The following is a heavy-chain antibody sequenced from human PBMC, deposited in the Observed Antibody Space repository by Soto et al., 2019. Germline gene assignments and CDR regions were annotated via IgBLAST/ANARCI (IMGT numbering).Heavy chain of an antibody. CDR2: IYESGNT. CDR1: GGSIISGGYS. CDR3: VRRSPEDAFDI. V-gene: IGHV4-30-2*01. J-gene: IGHJ3*02. Sequence: TSETLSLTCAVSGGSIISGGYSWSCIRQPPGKGLQWIGHIYESGNTYYTPSLESRVAISTDKSKNQFSLRLSSVTAADTAVYYCVRRSPEDAFDIWGQGTMVTVSS.